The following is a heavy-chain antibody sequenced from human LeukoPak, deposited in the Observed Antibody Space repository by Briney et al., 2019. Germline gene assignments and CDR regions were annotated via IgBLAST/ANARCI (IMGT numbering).Heavy chain of an antibody. CDR3: ARKMATTKRCFDY. CDR1: GFTFSSYE. CDR2: ISSSGTTI. Sequence: GGSLRLSCAASGFTFSSYEMNWVRQAPGKGLEWVSYISSSGTTIYYADSVKGRFTISRDNAKNSLYLQMNSLRAEDTAVYYCARKMATTKRCFDYWGQGTLVTVSS. V-gene: IGHV3-48*03. J-gene: IGHJ4*02. D-gene: IGHD5-24*01.